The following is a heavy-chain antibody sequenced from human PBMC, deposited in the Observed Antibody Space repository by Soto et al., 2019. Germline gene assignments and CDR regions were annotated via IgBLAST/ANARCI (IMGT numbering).Heavy chain of an antibody. CDR1: GYTFRSYD. J-gene: IGHJ4*02. Sequence: QVQLVQSGAEVKKPGASVTVSCTGSGYTFRSYDIHWVRQATGQGLEWMGWVNPNTGNTGYAQKFQGRVTMTRDISKISAYMEVTSLTSEDTAIYYFARAYGAGSFEFWCPGNLVSVSS. D-gene: IGHD3-10*01. CDR2: VNPNTGNT. V-gene: IGHV1-8*01. CDR3: ARAYGAGSFEF.